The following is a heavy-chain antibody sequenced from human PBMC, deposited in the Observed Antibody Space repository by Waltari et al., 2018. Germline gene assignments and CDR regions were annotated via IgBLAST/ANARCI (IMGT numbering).Heavy chain of an antibody. CDR2: IRFDGGQK. Sequence: QVQLVESGGGVVLPGGALRLSCKASGVIFSRQDMNWVRQVPGMGLEWVSLIRFDGGQKFYADTVKGRFTVSRDNSRDTLYLHMESLRSGDTATYFCATQASISSPSFWGRGTLVTVSS. D-gene: IGHD3-16*02. V-gene: IGHV3-30*02. CDR1: GVIFSRQD. CDR3: ATQASISSPSF. J-gene: IGHJ4*02.